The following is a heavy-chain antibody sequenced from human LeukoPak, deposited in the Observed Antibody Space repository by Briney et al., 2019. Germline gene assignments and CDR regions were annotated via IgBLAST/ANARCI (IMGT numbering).Heavy chain of an antibody. D-gene: IGHD3-22*01. Sequence: SETLSPTCAISGDSVSSNSAAWNWIRQSPSRGLEWLGRTYYRSKWYNDYAVSVKSRITINPDTSKNQLSLQLNSVTPEDTAVYYCARVDYDSGGYYYALDYWGQGTLVTVSS. CDR1: GDSVSSNSAA. CDR2: TYYRSKWYN. J-gene: IGHJ4*02. CDR3: ARVDYDSGGYYYALDY. V-gene: IGHV6-1*01.